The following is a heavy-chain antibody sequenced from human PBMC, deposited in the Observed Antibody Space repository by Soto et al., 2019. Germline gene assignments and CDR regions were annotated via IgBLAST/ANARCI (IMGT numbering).Heavy chain of an antibody. V-gene: IGHV4-30-2*01. Sequence: SETLSLTCGVSGASISLVGYSWSWIRQPPGKGPEWIGYISHRGNTYYNPSLRSRVTISVDRSKNEFSLNLRSVTAADTAMYYCARYDSSGDFDYWGQGTLVTVSS. CDR2: ISHRGNT. J-gene: IGHJ4*02. CDR3: ARYDSSGDFDY. D-gene: IGHD3-22*01. CDR1: GASISLVGYS.